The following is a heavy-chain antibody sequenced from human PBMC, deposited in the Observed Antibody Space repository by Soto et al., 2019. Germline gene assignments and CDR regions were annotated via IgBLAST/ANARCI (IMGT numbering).Heavy chain of an antibody. CDR1: GLSLSTSGEA. Sequence: QITLKESAPTLVKPTQTLTLTCTFSGLSLSTSGEAVGWIRQPPGKALEWIALIYWDDDKRYNPTLKTRLTMNTDTSRHQLVLALAILDPVDATKYYSAYYVSSRAAGWFGSWGQGILGTVT. J-gene: IGHJ5*01. D-gene: IGHD6-25*01. CDR3: AYYVSSRAAGWFGS. CDR2: IYWDDDK. V-gene: IGHV2-5*02.